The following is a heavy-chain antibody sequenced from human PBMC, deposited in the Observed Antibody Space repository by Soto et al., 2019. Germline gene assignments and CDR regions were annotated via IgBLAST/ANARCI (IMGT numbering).Heavy chain of an antibody. D-gene: IGHD2-2*01. CDR3: AKCEYCSSTSCYSHAFDI. V-gene: IGHV3-23*01. Sequence: GGSLRLSCAASGFTLSNYAMTWVRQAPGKGLEWVSGIRGSGGSTYYTDSVKGRFPISRDNSKNTLYLQMNSLSAEDTAVFYCAKCEYCSSTSCYSHAFDIWGQGTMVTVSS. CDR1: GFTLSNYA. J-gene: IGHJ3*02. CDR2: IRGSGGST.